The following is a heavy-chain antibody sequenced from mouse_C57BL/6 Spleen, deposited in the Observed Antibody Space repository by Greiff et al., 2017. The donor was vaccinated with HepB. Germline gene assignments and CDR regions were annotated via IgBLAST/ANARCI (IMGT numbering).Heavy chain of an antibody. CDR3: ARGDYSNYGY. D-gene: IGHD2-5*01. CDR1: GYAFSSSW. V-gene: IGHV1-82*01. CDR2: IYPGDGDT. J-gene: IGHJ2*01. Sequence: VKLMESGPELVKPGASVKISCKASGYAFSSSWMNWVKQRPGKGLEWIGRIYPGDGDTNYNGKFKGKATLTADKSSSTAYMQLSSLTSEDSAVYFCARGDYSNYGYWGQGTTLTVSS.